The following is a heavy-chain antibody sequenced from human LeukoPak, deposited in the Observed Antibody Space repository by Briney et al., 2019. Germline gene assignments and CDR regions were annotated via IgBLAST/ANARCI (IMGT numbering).Heavy chain of an antibody. J-gene: IGHJ4*02. Sequence: ASVKVSCKASGYTFTSYGISWVRQAPGQGPEWMGWISAYNGNTNYAQKLQGRVTMTTDTSTSTAYMELRSLRSDDTAVYYCARVGYCSGGSCYPAFDYWGQGTLVTVSS. CDR3: ARVGYCSGGSCYPAFDY. V-gene: IGHV1-18*01. CDR1: GYTFTSYG. CDR2: ISAYNGNT. D-gene: IGHD2-15*01.